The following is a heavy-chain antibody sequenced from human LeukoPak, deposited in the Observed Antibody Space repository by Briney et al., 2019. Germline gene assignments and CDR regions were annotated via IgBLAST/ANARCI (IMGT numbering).Heavy chain of an antibody. D-gene: IGHD3-10*02. CDR2: IKQDGSEK. CDR3: AELGITMIGGV. Sequence: GGSLRLSCAASGFTLSSHWMSWVRQAPGKGLEWVANIKQDGSEKYYVDSVKGRFTMSRDNAKNSLYLQMNSLRAEDTAVYYCAELGITMIGGVWGKGTTVTISS. CDR1: GFTLSSHW. J-gene: IGHJ6*04. V-gene: IGHV3-7*01.